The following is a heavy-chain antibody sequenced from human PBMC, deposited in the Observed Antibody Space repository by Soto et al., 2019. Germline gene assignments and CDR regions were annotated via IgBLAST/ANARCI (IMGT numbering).Heavy chain of an antibody. D-gene: IGHD6-13*01. CDR1: GFTFSSYG. V-gene: IGHV3-33*01. CDR2: IWYDGSNK. CDR3: ARGRRYSSSLEGLYGMDV. J-gene: IGHJ6*02. Sequence: HPGGSLRLSCAASGFTFSSYGMHWVRQAPGKGLEWVAVIWYDGSNKYYADSVKGRFTISRDNSKNTLYLQMNSLRAEDTAVYYCARGRRYSSSLEGLYGMDVWGQGTTVTVSS.